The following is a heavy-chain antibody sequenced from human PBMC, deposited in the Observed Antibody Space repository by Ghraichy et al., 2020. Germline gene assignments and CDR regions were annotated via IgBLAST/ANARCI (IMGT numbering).Heavy chain of an antibody. CDR2: MNPNSGNT. V-gene: IGHV1-8*01. D-gene: IGHD3-3*01. CDR1: GYTFTSYD. J-gene: IGHJ4*02. CDR3: ARGIKQDWLESRITIFGVVPNQYYFDH. Sequence: ASVKVSCKASGYTFTSYDINWVRQATGQGLEWMGWMNPNSGNTGYAQKFQGRVTMTRNTSISTAYMELSSLRSEDTAVYYCARGIKQDWLESRITIFGVVPNQYYFDHWGQGTLVTVSS.